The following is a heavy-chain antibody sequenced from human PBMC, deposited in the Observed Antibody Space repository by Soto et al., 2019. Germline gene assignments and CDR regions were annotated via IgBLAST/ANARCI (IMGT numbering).Heavy chain of an antibody. Sequence: QVQLVQSGAEVKKSGASVKVSCKASRYTFTSYDINWVRQATGQGLEWMGWMNPSSGKTGYAQKFQGRVTMTRNTSIRATYMELSSLRSEDTAVYYCATLSGEIALAGLMGYNSSYGLDVWGQGTTVTVSS. V-gene: IGHV1-8*01. J-gene: IGHJ6*02. CDR2: MNPSSGKT. D-gene: IGHD6-19*01. CDR1: RYTFTSYD. CDR3: ATLSGEIALAGLMGYNSSYGLDV.